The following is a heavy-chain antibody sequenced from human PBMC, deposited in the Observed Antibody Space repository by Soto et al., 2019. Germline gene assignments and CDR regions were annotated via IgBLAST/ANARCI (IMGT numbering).Heavy chain of an antibody. Sequence: PSETLSLTCSVSGADINSGGFTWTWIRQHAGKGLEWLGCISHSGSTDYNPPLKSRLSISGDTSKNHFSLTLTSVTAADAAVYYCATIGVSGYLAVWGQGTTVTVSS. D-gene: IGHD3-16*02. CDR3: ATIGVSGYLAV. CDR2: ISHSGST. J-gene: IGHJ6*02. CDR1: GADINSGGFT. V-gene: IGHV4-31*03.